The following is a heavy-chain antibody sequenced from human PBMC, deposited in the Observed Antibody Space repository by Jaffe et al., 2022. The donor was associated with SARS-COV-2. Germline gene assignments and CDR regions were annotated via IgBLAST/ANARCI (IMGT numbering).Heavy chain of an antibody. J-gene: IGHJ6*02. Sequence: EVQLVESGGGLVQPGGSLRLSCAASGFTFSSYWMHWVRQAPGKGLVWVSRINSDGSSTSYADSVKGRFTISRDNAKNTLYLQMNSLRAEDTAVYYCVVGSSPPVEGMDVWGQGTTVTVSS. CDR1: GFTFSSYW. D-gene: IGHD6-6*01. CDR3: VVGSSPPVEGMDV. CDR2: INSDGSST. V-gene: IGHV3-74*01.